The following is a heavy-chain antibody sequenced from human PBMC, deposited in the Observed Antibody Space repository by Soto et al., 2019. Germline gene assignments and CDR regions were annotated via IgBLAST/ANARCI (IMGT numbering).Heavy chain of an antibody. CDR3: AKENGYSSSWFEFDY. CDR2: ISGSGGST. D-gene: IGHD6-13*01. J-gene: IGHJ4*02. V-gene: IGHV3-23*01. Sequence: EVQLLESGGGLVQPGGSLRLSCAASGFTFSSYAMSWVRQAPGKGLEWVSAISGSGGSTYYADSVKGRFTISRDNSKHSLYLQMNSLRAEDTAVYYCAKENGYSSSWFEFDYWGQGTLVTVSS. CDR1: GFTFSSYA.